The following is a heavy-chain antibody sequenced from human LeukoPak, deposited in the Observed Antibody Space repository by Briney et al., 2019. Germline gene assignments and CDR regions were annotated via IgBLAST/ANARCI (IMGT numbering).Heavy chain of an antibody. J-gene: IGHJ5*02. CDR1: GGSISSSSYY. Sequence: SETLSLTCTVSGGSISSSSYYWGWIRQPPGKGLEWIGSIYYSGSTYYNPSLKSRVTISVDTSKNQFSLKLSSVTAADTAVYYCARHEAGMVRGVTPLKFDPWGQGTLVTVSS. V-gene: IGHV4-39*01. D-gene: IGHD3-10*01. CDR3: ARHEAGMVRGVTPLKFDP. CDR2: IYYSGST.